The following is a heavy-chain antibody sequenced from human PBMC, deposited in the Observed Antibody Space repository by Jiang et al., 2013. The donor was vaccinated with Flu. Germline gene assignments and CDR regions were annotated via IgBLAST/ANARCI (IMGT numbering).Heavy chain of an antibody. D-gene: IGHD1-26*01. V-gene: IGHV4-59*01. CDR1: GGSISSYY. J-gene: IGHJ6*02. CDR2: IYYSGST. CDR3: ASSGSYYYYYGMDV. Sequence: GPGLVKPSETLSLTCTVSGGSISSYYWSWIRQPPGKGLEWIGYIYYSGSTNYNPSLKSRVTISVDTSKNQFSLKLSPVTAADTAVYYCASSGSYYYYYGMDVWGQGTTVTVSS.